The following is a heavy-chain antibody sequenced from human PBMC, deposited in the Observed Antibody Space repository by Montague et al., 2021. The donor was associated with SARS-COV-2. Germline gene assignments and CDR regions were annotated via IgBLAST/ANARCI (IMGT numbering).Heavy chain of an antibody. Sequence: SETLSLTCTVSGGSISTYYWSWIRQSPGEGLEWIGYIYYSGNPNYNPSLTSRLSMSVDTSKNQFSLELSSVTAADTAVFFCARGKGRSPDAFDIWGQGITVTVSS. J-gene: IGHJ3*02. CDR2: IYYSGNP. CDR3: ARGKGRSPDAFDI. D-gene: IGHD2-15*01. CDR1: GGSISTYY. V-gene: IGHV4-59*01.